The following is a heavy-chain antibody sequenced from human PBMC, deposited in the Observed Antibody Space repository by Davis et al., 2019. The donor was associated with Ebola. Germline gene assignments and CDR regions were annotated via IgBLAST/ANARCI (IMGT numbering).Heavy chain of an antibody. Sequence: AASVKVSCKASGYTFTSYAMHWVRQAPGQRLEWMGWINAGNGNTKYSQKFQGRVTITRDTSASTAYMELSSLRSEDTAVYYCARAIMAFDWLLWCNWFDPWGQGTLVTVSS. V-gene: IGHV1-3*01. CDR2: INAGNGNT. CDR3: ARAIMAFDWLLWCNWFDP. CDR1: GYTFTSYA. D-gene: IGHD3-9*01. J-gene: IGHJ5*02.